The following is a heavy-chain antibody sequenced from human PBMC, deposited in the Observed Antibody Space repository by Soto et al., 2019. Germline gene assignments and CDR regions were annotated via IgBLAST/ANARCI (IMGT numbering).Heavy chain of an antibody. V-gene: IGHV1-69*12. CDR3: ARGDATKIVVTTYYAMDV. Sequence: QVQLVQSGAEVKKPGSSVKVSCKASGGSLSNYGISWVRQAPGQGLEWMEAIIPVFGTPNYAQKFQDRVTITADESTTTVYMEVRSLTSEDTAVYYCARGDATKIVVTTYYAMDVWGQGTTVTVSS. CDR2: IIPVFGTP. CDR1: GGSLSNYG. J-gene: IGHJ6*02. D-gene: IGHD3-22*01.